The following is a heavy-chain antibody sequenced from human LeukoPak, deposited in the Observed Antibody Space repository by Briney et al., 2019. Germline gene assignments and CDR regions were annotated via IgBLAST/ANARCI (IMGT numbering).Heavy chain of an antibody. Sequence: SETLSLTCTVSGGSISSYYWSWLRQPPGKGLEWIGYIYYSGSTNYNPSLKSRVTISVDTSKNQFSLKLSSVTAADTAVYYCARDAGSAGTRSYYFDYWGQGTLVTVSS. D-gene: IGHD1/OR15-1a*01. CDR2: IYYSGST. CDR1: GGSISSYY. V-gene: IGHV4-59*01. J-gene: IGHJ4*02. CDR3: ARDAGSAGTRSYYFDY.